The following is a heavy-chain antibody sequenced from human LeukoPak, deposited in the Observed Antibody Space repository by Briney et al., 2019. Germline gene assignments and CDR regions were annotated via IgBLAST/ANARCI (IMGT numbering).Heavy chain of an antibody. V-gene: IGHV4-59*01. J-gene: IGHJ4*02. CDR1: GRPITEYY. CDR2: IYHTGST. D-gene: IGHD6-19*01. Sequence: PSEPLSLTCSVSGRPITEYYWSWIRQPTGKGLEWIGYIYHTGSTNYSPSLKSRVTMSVDASRNQFSLKLVSVTAADTAVYYCARDRGSTGYYYLDSWGQGILVTVSS. CDR3: ARDRGSTGYYYLDS.